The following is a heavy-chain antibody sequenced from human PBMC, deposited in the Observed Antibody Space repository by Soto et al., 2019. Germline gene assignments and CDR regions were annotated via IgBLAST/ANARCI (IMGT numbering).Heavy chain of an antibody. CDR3: ARARSNLARQWFDT. CDR1: GGTFSSYT. J-gene: IGHJ5*02. CDR2: IIPILGIA. V-gene: IGHV1-69*02. D-gene: IGHD6-6*01. Sequence: QVQLVQSGAEVKKPGSSVKVSCKASGGTFSSYTISWVRQAPGQGLEWMGRIIPILGIANYAQKFQGRVTNTADKSTSTADMELSSLRSEDTAVYYCARARSNLARQWFDTWGQGTLVTVSS.